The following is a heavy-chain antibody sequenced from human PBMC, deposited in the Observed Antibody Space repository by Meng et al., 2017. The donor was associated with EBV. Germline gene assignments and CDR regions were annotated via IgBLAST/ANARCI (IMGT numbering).Heavy chain of an antibody. V-gene: IGHV1-69*01. CDR1: GGTFRSDA. CDR3: ASESGRGFTPDY. Sequence: QVELEQSGAEVKKPGSSVKVHCRTSGGTFRSDAVSWVRQAPGQGLEWMGGLIPMSGAPHYAQKFQDRVTIIADESTSTHSMELNNLRFEDTAMYYCASESGRGFTPDYWGQGTLVTVSS. CDR2: LIPMSGAP. J-gene: IGHJ4*02. D-gene: IGHD3-10*01.